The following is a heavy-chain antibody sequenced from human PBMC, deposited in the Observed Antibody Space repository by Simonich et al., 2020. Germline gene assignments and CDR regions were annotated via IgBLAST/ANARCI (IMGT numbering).Heavy chain of an antibody. CDR1: GFTFSSYA. CDR3: AKDLGERITMIVVVIDAFDI. J-gene: IGHJ3*02. CDR2: ISGSGGST. Sequence: GGGLVQPGGSLRLSCAASGFTFSSYAMSWVRQAPGKGLEWVSAISGSGGSTYYADSVKGRFTISRDNSKNTLYLQMNSLRAEDTAVYYCAKDLGERITMIVVVIDAFDIWAKGQWSPSLQ. D-gene: IGHD3-22*01. V-gene: IGHV3-23*01.